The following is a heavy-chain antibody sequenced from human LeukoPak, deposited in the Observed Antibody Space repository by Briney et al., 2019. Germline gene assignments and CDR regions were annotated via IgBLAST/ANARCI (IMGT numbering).Heavy chain of an antibody. CDR1: GFTFNSYA. V-gene: IGHV3-23*01. D-gene: IGHD6-13*01. CDR3: AKDRALGYSSSWYWDY. Sequence: GGSLRLSCAASGFTFNSYAMSWVCQAPGKGLEWVSAISGSGGSTYYADSVKGRFTISRDNSKNTLYLQMNSLRAEDTAVYYCAKDRALGYSSSWYWDYWGQGTLVTVSS. J-gene: IGHJ4*02. CDR2: ISGSGGST.